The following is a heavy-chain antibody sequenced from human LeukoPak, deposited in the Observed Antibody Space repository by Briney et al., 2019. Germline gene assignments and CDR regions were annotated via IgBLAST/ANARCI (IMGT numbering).Heavy chain of an antibody. J-gene: IGHJ4*02. CDR3: AKDVVPDSGWDIDY. CDR1: GYSFSTYS. D-gene: IGHD6-19*01. V-gene: IGHV3-23*05. CDR2: IYNSGSEV. Sequence: GGSLRLSCVGYGYSFSTYSMSWVRQGPGKGLEWVSSIYNSGSEVFYADSVKGRFTISRDNSQNTLYLQMNSLRVEDTAIYYCAKDVVPDSGWDIDYWGQGTLATVSS.